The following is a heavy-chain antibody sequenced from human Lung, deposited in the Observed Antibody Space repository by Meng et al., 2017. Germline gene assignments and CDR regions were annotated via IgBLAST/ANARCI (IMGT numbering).Heavy chain of an antibody. J-gene: IGHJ4*02. CDR2: IIDSGST. CDR1: GGSFSGYY. Sequence: QVKLQQWGAGLLKPSETLSLPCAVYGGSFSGYYWSWIRQPPGKGLEWIGEIIDSGSTNYNPSLKSRVTISVDTSKNQFSLRVTSVTAADRAVYYCVRRTYSSGWYFDYWGQGTLVTVSS. CDR3: VRRTYSSGWYFDY. D-gene: IGHD6-19*01. V-gene: IGHV4-34*02.